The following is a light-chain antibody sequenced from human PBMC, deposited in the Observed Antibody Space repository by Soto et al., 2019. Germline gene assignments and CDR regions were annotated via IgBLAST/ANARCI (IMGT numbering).Light chain of an antibody. V-gene: IGKV1-8*01. CDR3: QQYYSYPLT. CDR2: AAS. J-gene: IGKJ4*01. Sequence: AIRMTQSPSSFSASTGDRVTITCRASQGISSYLAWYQQKPGKAPKLLIYAASILQSGVPSRFSGSGSGTDFTRTISCLQSEDFATYYCQQYYSYPLTFGRGTKVEIK. CDR1: QGISSY.